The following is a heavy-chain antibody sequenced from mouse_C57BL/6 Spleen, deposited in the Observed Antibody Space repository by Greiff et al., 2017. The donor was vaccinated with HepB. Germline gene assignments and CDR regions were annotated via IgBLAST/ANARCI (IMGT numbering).Heavy chain of an antibody. J-gene: IGHJ2*01. CDR3: ASANWDVDY. Sequence: QVQLQQSGPELVKPGASVKISCKASGYAFSSSWMNWVKQRPGKGLEWIGRIYPGDGDTNYNGKFKGKTTLTADKSSSTAYMQLSSLTSEDSAVYFCASANWDVDYWGQGTTLTVSS. CDR1: GYAFSSSW. V-gene: IGHV1-82*01. CDR2: IYPGDGDT. D-gene: IGHD4-1*01.